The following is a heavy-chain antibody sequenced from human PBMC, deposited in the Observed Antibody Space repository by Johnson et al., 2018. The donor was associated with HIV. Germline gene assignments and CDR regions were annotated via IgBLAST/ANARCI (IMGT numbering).Heavy chain of an antibody. D-gene: IGHD6-13*01. CDR3: ARMMYSRGAFDI. V-gene: IGHV3-30*02. J-gene: IGHJ3*02. CDR2: IRYDGSDK. Sequence: VQLVESGGGVVQPGGSLRLSCAGSGFTFSSYGMHWVRQAPGKGLEWVSFIRYDGSDKHYADSVKGRFTISRDNSKNTVYLQTNSLRAEDSAVYYCARMMYSRGAFDIWGQGTMVTVSS. CDR1: GFTFSSYG.